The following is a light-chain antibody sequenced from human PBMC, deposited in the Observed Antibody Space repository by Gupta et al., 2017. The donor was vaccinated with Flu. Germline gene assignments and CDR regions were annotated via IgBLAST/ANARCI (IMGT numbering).Light chain of an antibody. Sequence: DIQMTQSPSTLSASVGDRVTVTCRPSQSIRGWLAWYQQKPGKAPKLLIYQASSLQTGVPSRFSGSASETEFTLIISSLQPEDSATYFCQQYKTCPWTFGLGTKVEVK. V-gene: IGKV1-5*03. CDR1: QSIRGW. CDR2: QAS. J-gene: IGKJ1*01. CDR3: QQYKTCPWT.